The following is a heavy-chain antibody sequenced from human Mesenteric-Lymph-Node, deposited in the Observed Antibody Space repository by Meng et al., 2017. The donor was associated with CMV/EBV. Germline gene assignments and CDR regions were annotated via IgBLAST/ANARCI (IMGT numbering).Heavy chain of an antibody. CDR1: GFTFSSYG. CDR3: ARGPYPPYYDFWGGGANFDY. V-gene: IGHV3-30*02. Sequence: GESLKISCAASGFTFSSYGMHWVRQAPGKGLEWVAFIRYDGSNKYYADSVKGRFTISRDNSKNTLYLQMNSLRAEDTAVYYCARGPYPPYYDFWGGGANFDYWGQGTLVTVSS. CDR2: IRYDGSNK. D-gene: IGHD3-3*01. J-gene: IGHJ4*02.